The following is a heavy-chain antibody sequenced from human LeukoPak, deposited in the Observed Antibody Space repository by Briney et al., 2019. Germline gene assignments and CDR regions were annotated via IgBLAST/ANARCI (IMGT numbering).Heavy chain of an antibody. CDR3: ARHPDCSGGSCYSIGGDYYYYMDV. V-gene: IGHV4-34*01. D-gene: IGHD2-15*01. CDR1: GGSFSGYY. J-gene: IGHJ6*03. CDR2: INHSGST. Sequence: SSETLSLTCAVYGGSFSGYYWSWIRQPPGKGLEWIGEINHSGSTNYNPSLKSRVTISVDTSKNQFSLKLSSVTAADTAVYYCARHPDCSGGSCYSIGGDYYYYMDVWGKGTTVTISS.